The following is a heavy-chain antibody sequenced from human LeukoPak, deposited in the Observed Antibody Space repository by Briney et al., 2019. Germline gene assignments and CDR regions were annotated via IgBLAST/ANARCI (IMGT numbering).Heavy chain of an antibody. CDR2: IKQDGSEK. J-gene: IGHJ4*02. CDR1: GFTFSSDW. D-gene: IGHD1-26*01. CDR3: ASLGAIQDYYFDY. V-gene: IGHV3-7*01. Sequence: GGSLRLSCAASGFTFSSDWMSWVRQAPGKGLEWVANIKQDGSEKYYVDSVKGRFTISIDNAKNSLYVQMNSLRAEDTAVYYCASLGAIQDYYFDYWGQGTLVTVSS.